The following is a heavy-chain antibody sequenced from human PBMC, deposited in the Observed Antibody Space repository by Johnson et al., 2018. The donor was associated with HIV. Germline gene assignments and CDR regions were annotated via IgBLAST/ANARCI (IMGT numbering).Heavy chain of an antibody. CDR2: ISGSGGST. D-gene: IGHD3-22*01. J-gene: IGHJ3*02. CDR1: GFTFSSYA. Sequence: VQLVESGGGLVQPGGSLRLSCAASGFTFSSYAMRWVRQAPGKGLEWVSAISGSGGSTYYADSVKGRFTISRDNSKNTLYLQMNSLRVEDTAVYYCARVGYYVDAFDIWGQGTMVTVSS. V-gene: IGHV3-23*04. CDR3: ARVGYYVDAFDI.